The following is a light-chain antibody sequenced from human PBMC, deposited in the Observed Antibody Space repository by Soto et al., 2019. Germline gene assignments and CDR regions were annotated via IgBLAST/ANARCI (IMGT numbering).Light chain of an antibody. V-gene: IGLV2-8*01. J-gene: IGLJ1*01. Sequence: QSVLTQPPSASGSPGQSVTISCTGTSSDVGAYNYVSWYQQHPGKAPKLMIYEFSKRSSGVPDRFSGSKSGNTASLTVSGLQAEDEADYYCSSYAGSNLYVFGTGTKVTVL. CDR1: SSDVGAYNY. CDR3: SSYAGSNLYV. CDR2: EFS.